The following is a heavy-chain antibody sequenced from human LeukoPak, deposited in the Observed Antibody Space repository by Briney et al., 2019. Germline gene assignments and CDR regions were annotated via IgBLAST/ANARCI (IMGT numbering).Heavy chain of an antibody. J-gene: IGHJ3*02. Sequence: GGSLRLSCAASGFTFSTYAMSWVRLAPGKGLEWVSTISDSGGNTYYADSVKGRFTISRDNSKNTLYLQMDSLRAEDTAVYYCAREYGSGRSDAFDIWGQGTMVTVSS. D-gene: IGHD3-10*01. CDR1: GFTFSTYA. CDR3: AREYGSGRSDAFDI. CDR2: ISDSGGNT. V-gene: IGHV3-23*01.